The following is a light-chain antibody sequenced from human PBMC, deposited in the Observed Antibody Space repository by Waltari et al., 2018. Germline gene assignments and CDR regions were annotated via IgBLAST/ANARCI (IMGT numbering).Light chain of an antibody. CDR2: EVT. CDR3: SSSTSSFTLVL. J-gene: IGLJ2*01. CDR1: SSDVGGYNY. V-gene: IGLV2-14*01. Sequence: QSALTQPASVSGSPGQSITISCTGSSSDVGGYNYVSWYQQHPGKAPKLLFFEVTNRPYGVSNRFSGSKSGNTASLTISGLQADDEADYYCSSSTSSFTLVLFGGGTKVTVL.